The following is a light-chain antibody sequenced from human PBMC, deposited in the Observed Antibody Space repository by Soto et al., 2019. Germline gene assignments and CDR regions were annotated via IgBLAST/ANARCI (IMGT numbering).Light chain of an antibody. CDR2: EVS. V-gene: IGLV2-14*01. CDR1: SSDVGGYNY. J-gene: IGLJ2*01. CDR3: SSYTSNNIVI. Sequence: QSVLTQPASVSGSPGQSITISCTGTSSDVGGYNYVSWYQHHPGKAPKVMIYEVSNRPSGVSNRFSGSKSGNTASLTISGLQAEDEADYYCSSYTSNNIVIFGGGTQLTVL.